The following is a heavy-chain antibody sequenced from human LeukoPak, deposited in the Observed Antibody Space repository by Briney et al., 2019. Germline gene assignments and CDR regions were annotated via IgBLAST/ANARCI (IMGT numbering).Heavy chain of an antibody. D-gene: IGHD2-21*01. CDR3: ARVPLPTLCFDY. V-gene: IGHV4-31*03. J-gene: IGHJ4*02. CDR2: IYYSGST. Sequence: PSQTLSLTCTVSGGSISSGGYYGSWIRQDPGKGLEWIGYIYYSGSTYYNPSLKGRITISVDTSKNHFSLKLSSVTDADTAVYYCARVPLPTLCFDYWGQGTLVTVSS. CDR1: GGSISSGGYY.